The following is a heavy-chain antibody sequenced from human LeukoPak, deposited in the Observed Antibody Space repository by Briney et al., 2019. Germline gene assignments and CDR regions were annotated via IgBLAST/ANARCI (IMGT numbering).Heavy chain of an antibody. D-gene: IGHD6-19*01. Sequence: PGGSLRLSCAASGFTSSSYAMGWVRQAPGKGLEWVSGISYNGGGTYYADSMKGRFTISRDNSKNTLYLQMNSLRAEDTAVYYCAKDSVGVAGPDYWGQGTLVTVSS. V-gene: IGHV3-23*01. CDR1: GFTSSSYA. J-gene: IGHJ4*02. CDR3: AKDSVGVAGPDY. CDR2: ISYNGGGT.